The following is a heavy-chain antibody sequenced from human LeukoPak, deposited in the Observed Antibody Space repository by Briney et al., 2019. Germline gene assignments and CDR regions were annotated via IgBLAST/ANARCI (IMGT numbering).Heavy chain of an antibody. CDR3: TTPGFDYYDSSGYYYDWFDP. CDR2: IKSKTDGGTT. J-gene: IGHJ5*02. V-gene: IGHV3-15*01. Sequence: PGGSLRLSCAASGFTFSNAWMSWVRQAPGKGLEWVGRIKSKTDGGTTDYAAPVKGRFTISRDDSKSTLYLQMNSLKTEDTAVYYCTTPGFDYYDSSGYYYDWFDPWGQGTLVTVSS. D-gene: IGHD3-22*01. CDR1: GFTFSNAW.